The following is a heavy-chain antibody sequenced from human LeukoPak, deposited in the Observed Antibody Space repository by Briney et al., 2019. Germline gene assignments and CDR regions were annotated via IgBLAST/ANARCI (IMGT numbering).Heavy chain of an antibody. CDR2: IRYDGSNK. CDR1: VFTFSSYG. J-gene: IGHJ3*02. Sequence: GGSLRLSCAASVFTFSSYGMDWVRQAPGKGLEWVAFIRYDGSNKYYADSVKGRFTISRDNSKNTLYLQMNSLRAEDTAVYYCARGLVSLGGAFDIWGQGTMVTVSS. V-gene: IGHV3-30*02. CDR3: ARGLVSLGGAFDI. D-gene: IGHD6-13*01.